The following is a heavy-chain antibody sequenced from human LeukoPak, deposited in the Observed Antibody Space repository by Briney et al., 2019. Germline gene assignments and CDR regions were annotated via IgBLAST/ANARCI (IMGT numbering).Heavy chain of an antibody. V-gene: IGHV4-30-2*01. J-gene: IGHJ3*02. Sequence: PSETLSLTCTVSGGSISSGGYYWSWIRQPPGKGLEWIGYIYHSGSTYYNPFLKSRVTISVDRSKNQFSLKLSSVTAADTAVYYCARDTIFGNAFDIWGQGTMVTVSS. D-gene: IGHD3-3*01. CDR1: GGSISSGGYY. CDR2: IYHSGST. CDR3: ARDTIFGNAFDI.